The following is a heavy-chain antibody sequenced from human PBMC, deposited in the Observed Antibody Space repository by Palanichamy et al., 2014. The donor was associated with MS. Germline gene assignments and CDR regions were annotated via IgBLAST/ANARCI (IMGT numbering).Heavy chain of an antibody. J-gene: IGHJ3*02. CDR3: ARQPGHCGGDTCGKPFDI. V-gene: IGHV4-39*01. CDR1: GGSISSSSYY. D-gene: IGHD2-21*01. Sequence: QLQLQESGPGLVKPSETLSLTCIVSGGSISSSSYYWGWIRQPPGKGLEWIGSIYYSGSTYYNPSLKSRVTISEDTSKNQFSLKVTSVTAADTAVYYCARQPGHCGGDTCGKPFDIWGQGTMVTVSS. CDR2: IYYSGST.